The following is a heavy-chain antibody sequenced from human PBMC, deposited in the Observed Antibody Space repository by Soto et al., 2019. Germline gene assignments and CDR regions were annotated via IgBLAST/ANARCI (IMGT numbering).Heavy chain of an antibody. V-gene: IGHV3-48*03. CDR3: ARVSAAHGMDV. D-gene: IGHD2-2*01. CDR2: ISGSGYTI. J-gene: IGHJ6*02. Sequence: GGSLRLSCAASGFTFISYEMRWVRQAPGKGLEWVSYISGSGYTIYYADSVKGRFTISRDNAKNSLYLQMNSLRAEDTAVYYCARVSAAHGMDVWGQGTTVTVSS. CDR1: GFTFISYE.